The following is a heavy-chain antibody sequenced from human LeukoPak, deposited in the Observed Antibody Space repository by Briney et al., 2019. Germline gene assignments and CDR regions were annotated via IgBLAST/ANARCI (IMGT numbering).Heavy chain of an antibody. V-gene: IGHV1-8*01. J-gene: IGHJ5*02. D-gene: IGHD3-3*01. CDR3: ATIRYDFWSGYYSSPGKNWFDP. Sequence: ASVKVSCKASGYTFTSYDINWVRQATGQGLEWMGWMNPNSGNTGYAQKFQGRVTMTRNTSISTAYMELSSLRSEDTAVYYCATIRYDFWSGYYSSPGKNWFDPWGQGTLVTVSS. CDR2: MNPNSGNT. CDR1: GYTFTSYD.